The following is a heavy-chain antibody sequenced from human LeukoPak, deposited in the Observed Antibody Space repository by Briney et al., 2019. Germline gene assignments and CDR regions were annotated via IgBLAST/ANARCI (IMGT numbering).Heavy chain of an antibody. CDR2: IYYSGST. V-gene: IGHV4-39*07. Sequence: SETLSLTCTVSGGSISSSSYYWGWIRQPPGKGLEWIGSIYYSGSTNYNPSLKSRVTISVDTSKNQFSLKLSSVTAADTAVYYCARGTYSSGWYDWGQGTLVTVSS. CDR3: ARGTYSSGWYD. CDR1: GGSISSSSYY. J-gene: IGHJ4*02. D-gene: IGHD6-19*01.